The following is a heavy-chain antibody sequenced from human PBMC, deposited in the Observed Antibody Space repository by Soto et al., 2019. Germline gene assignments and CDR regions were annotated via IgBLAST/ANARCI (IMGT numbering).Heavy chain of an antibody. J-gene: IGHJ5*02. D-gene: IGHD3-9*01. CDR3: AKDWDTYDILTGYYANWFDP. CDR2: ISGSGGST. Sequence: GGSLRLSCAASGFTFSSYAMSWVRQAPGKGLEWVSAISGSGGSTYYADSVKGRFTISRDNSKNTLYLQMNSLRAEDTAVYYCAKDWDTYDILTGYYANWFDPWGQGTLVTVSS. CDR1: GFTFSSYA. V-gene: IGHV3-23*01.